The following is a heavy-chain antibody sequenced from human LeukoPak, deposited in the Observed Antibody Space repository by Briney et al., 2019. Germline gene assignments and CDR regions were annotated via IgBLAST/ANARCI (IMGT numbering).Heavy chain of an antibody. CDR2: IYYSGST. J-gene: IGHJ4*02. CDR1: GGSISSSSYY. Sequence: SETLSLTCTVSGGSISSSSYYWGWIRQPPGKGLEWIGSIYYSGSTYYNPSLKSRVTISVDTSKNQFSLKLSSVTAADTAVYHCAREGDGYNYFDYWGQGTLVTVSS. CDR3: AREGDGYNYFDY. V-gene: IGHV4-39*02. D-gene: IGHD5-24*01.